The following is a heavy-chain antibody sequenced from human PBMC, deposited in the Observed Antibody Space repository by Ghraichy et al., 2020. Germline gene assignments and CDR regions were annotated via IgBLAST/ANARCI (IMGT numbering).Heavy chain of an antibody. CDR2: IRSKADGGTT. D-gene: IGHD2/OR15-2a*01. Sequence: GESLNISCAASGLTFSNAWMSWVRQAPGKGLEWLGHIRSKADGGTTDYAAPVKGRFFFSRDDSKDTLYLQMNSLKTEDTAVYYCTTLGLSNTWGQGTLVTVSS. CDR1: GLTFSNAW. CDR3: TTLGLSNT. J-gene: IGHJ5*02. V-gene: IGHV3-15*01.